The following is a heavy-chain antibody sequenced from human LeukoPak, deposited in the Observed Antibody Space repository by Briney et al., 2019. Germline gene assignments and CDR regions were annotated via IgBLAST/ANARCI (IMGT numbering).Heavy chain of an antibody. D-gene: IGHD6-6*01. CDR1: GFTFSSYS. Sequence: GGSLRLSCAASGFTFSSYSMNWFRQTPGKGLEWVAEIRGDGGEKDHVASVKGRFTISRDNAKNSLYLQMNSLRVEDTAIYYCARGGAARPDFWGQGTLVTVSS. CDR2: IRGDGGEK. CDR3: ARGGAARPDF. V-gene: IGHV3-7*01. J-gene: IGHJ4*02.